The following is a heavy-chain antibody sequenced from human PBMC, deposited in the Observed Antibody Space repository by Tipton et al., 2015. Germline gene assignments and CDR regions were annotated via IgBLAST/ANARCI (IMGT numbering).Heavy chain of an antibody. CDR3: ARVDILLSQGGMDV. Sequence: TLSLTCTVSGGSISSGDYYWSWIRQPPGKGLEWIGYINYSGSPYSNPSLKSRVTISVDTSKNQFSLKLSSVTAADTAVYYCARVDILLSQGGMDVWGQGTTVTVSS. CDR2: INYSGSP. J-gene: IGHJ6*02. CDR1: GGSISSGDYY. D-gene: IGHD3-10*01. V-gene: IGHV4-30-4*01.